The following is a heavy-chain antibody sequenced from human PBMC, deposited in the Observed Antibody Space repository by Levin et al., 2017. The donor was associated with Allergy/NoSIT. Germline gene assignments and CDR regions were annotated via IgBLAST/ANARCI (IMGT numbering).Heavy chain of an antibody. CDR1: GYTFTFYG. D-gene: IGHD2-8*01. V-gene: IGHV1-18*01. CDR2: ISPYNGNT. Sequence: AASVKVSCKASGYTFTFYGISWVRQAPGQGLEWMGWISPYNGNTNYAQKLQGRVTMTTDTSTSTAYMELRSLRSDDTAVCYCAREMAETAADTFDIWGQGTMVTVSS. CDR3: AREMAETAADTFDI. J-gene: IGHJ3*02.